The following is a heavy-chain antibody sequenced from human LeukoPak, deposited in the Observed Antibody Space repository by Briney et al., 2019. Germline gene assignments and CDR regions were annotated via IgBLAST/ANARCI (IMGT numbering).Heavy chain of an antibody. CDR2: INPSGGST. V-gene: IGHV1-46*01. J-gene: IGHJ4*02. CDR1: GYTFTNYN. CDR3: AREGRGYSYGY. Sequence: ASVKVSCKASGYTFTNYNMHWVRQAPGQGLEWMGIINPSGGSTSYAQKFQGRVTMTRDTSTNTVYMELSSLRSEDTAVYYCAREGRGYSYGYWGQGTWSPSPQ. D-gene: IGHD5-18*01.